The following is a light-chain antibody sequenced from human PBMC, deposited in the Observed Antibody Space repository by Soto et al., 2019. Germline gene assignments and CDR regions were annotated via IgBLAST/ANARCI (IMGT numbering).Light chain of an antibody. V-gene: IGKV3-15*01. CDR3: QKYNSWLWT. Sequence: EIVMTQSPATLSVSPGEGATLSCRASQSVSSKLAWYQQKPGQAPRLLIYGASTRATGIPARFSGSGSGTEFPLIISSLQSEDSAVYYCQKYNSWLWTFGQGTKVEIK. CDR2: GAS. J-gene: IGKJ1*01. CDR1: QSVSSK.